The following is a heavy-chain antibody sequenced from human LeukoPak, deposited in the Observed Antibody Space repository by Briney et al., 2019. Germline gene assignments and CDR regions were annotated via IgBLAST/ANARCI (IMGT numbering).Heavy chain of an antibody. CDR1: GYTFTSYA. V-gene: IGHV1-3*01. Sequence: ASVKVSCKASGYTFTSYAIHWVRQAPGQRLEWMGWINAGNGNTKYSQKFQGRVTITRDTSASTAYMELSSLRSEDTAVYYCARGYGSGSYPLFDYWGQGTLVTVSS. CDR3: ARGYGSGSYPLFDY. D-gene: IGHD3-10*01. CDR2: INAGNGNT. J-gene: IGHJ4*02.